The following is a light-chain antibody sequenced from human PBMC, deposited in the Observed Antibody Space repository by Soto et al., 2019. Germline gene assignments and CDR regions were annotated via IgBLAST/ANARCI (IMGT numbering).Light chain of an antibody. CDR3: QQYGSPPFT. CDR1: QSFGGTF. CDR2: GAS. V-gene: IGKV3-20*01. Sequence: EIVLTQSPGTLSLSQGERATLSCRASQSFGGTFLAWYQQKPGQTPRLLIYGASGRATGIPDRFSGSGSGTDFTLTIIRLEHDDFAVYYCQQYGSPPFTFGQGTRLDI. J-gene: IGKJ2*01.